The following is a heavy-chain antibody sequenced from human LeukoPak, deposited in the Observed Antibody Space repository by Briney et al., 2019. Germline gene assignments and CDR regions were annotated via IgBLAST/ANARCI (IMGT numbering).Heavy chain of an antibody. CDR3: ARGDGGYYYGMDV. D-gene: IGHD3-3*01. CDR1: GFTFSTYE. CDR2: ISVSGGTI. V-gene: IGHV3-48*03. Sequence: GGSLRLSCAASGFTFSTYEINWVRQAPGKGLEWVSYISVSGGTIKYADSVKGRFTISRDNAKDSLYLQLNSLRAEDTAVYYCARGDGGYYYGMDVWGQGTTVTVSS. J-gene: IGHJ6*02.